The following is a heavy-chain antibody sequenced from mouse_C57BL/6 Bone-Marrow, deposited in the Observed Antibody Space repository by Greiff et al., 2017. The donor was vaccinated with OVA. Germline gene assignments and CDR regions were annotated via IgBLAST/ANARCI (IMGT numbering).Heavy chain of an antibody. CDR3: ARALTVPYYFDY. V-gene: IGHV1-69*01. Sequence: QVQLQQPGAELVMPGASVKLSCKASGYTFTSYWMHWVKQRPGQGLEWIGEIDPSDSYTNYNQKFKGKSTLTVDKSSSTAYMQLSSLTSEDSAVYYCARALTVPYYFDYWGQGTTLTVSS. J-gene: IGHJ2*01. D-gene: IGHD4-1*01. CDR2: IDPSDSYT. CDR1: GYTFTSYW.